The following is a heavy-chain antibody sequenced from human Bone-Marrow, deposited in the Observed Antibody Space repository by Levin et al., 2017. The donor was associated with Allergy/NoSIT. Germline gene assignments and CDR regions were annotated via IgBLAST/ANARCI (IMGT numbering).Heavy chain of an antibody. Sequence: QAGGSLRLSCAASGFTFRHHAMTWVRQAPGKGLEWVSTISESGDTPYYADSVKGRFTISRDNSKNTLYLQLNSLRAEDTAIYYCAQGSSGTYGEDHWGQGTLVTVSS. V-gene: IGHV3-23*01. CDR2: ISESGDTP. D-gene: IGHD1-26*01. CDR1: GFTFRHHA. J-gene: IGHJ4*02. CDR3: AQGSSGTYGEDH.